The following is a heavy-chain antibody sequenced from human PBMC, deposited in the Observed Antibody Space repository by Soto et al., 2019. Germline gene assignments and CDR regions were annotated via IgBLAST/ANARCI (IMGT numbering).Heavy chain of an antibody. D-gene: IGHD1-26*01. CDR1: GYSFTSYW. Sequence: GESLKISCKGSGYSFTSYWIGWVRQMPGKGLEWMGIIYPGDSDTRYSPSFQGQVTISADKSISTAYLQWSSLKASDTAMYYCARLDSGSYPYYYYYGMDVWGQGTTVTVPS. CDR2: IYPGDSDT. J-gene: IGHJ6*02. CDR3: ARLDSGSYPYYYYYGMDV. V-gene: IGHV5-51*01.